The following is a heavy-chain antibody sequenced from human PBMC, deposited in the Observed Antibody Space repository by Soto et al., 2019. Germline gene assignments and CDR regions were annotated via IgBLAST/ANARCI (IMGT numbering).Heavy chain of an antibody. CDR3: AREIMPLANDWYFDL. V-gene: IGHV4-30-4*01. J-gene: IGHJ2*01. Sequence: QVQLQESGPGLVKPSETLSLTCTVSGGSISGGVHSWSWIRQPPGKGLGWIGHIFDSGSTYYNPSLKSRLTISVDTSNNQFSLRLSSVTAADTAVYYCAREIMPLANDWYFDLWGRGTLVTVSS. CDR2: IFDSGST. CDR1: GGSISGGVHS. D-gene: IGHD2-8*01.